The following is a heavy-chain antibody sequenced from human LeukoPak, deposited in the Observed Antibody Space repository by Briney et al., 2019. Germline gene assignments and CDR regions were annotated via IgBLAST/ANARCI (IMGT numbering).Heavy chain of an antibody. D-gene: IGHD5-12*01. CDR2: IIPIFGTA. J-gene: IGHJ4*02. V-gene: IGHV1-69*13. Sequence: ASVKVSCKASGGTFSSYAISWVRQAPGQGLEWMGGIIPIFGTANYAQKFQGRVTITADESTSTAYMELSSLRSEDTAVYYCARSQVDRGFYYFDYWGQGTLVTVSS. CDR3: ARSQVDRGFYYFDY. CDR1: GGTFSSYA.